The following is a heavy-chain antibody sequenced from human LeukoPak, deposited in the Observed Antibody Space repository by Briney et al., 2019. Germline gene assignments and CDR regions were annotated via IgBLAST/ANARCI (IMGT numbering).Heavy chain of an antibody. CDR2: ISGSGGTT. V-gene: IGHV3-23*01. J-gene: IGHJ4*02. CDR3: AKDQAFRRDLADH. Sequence: GGSLRLSCAASEFIFTDYGMSWVRQGPGKGLEWVSSISGSGGTTYYADSVKGRFIISRDNSKNTLSLQMNNLRAEDTAVYYCAKDQAFRRDLADHWGQGTLVTVSS. CDR1: EFIFTDYG.